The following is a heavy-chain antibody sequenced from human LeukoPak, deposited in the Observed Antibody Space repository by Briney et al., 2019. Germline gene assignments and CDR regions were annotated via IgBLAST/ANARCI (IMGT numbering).Heavy chain of an antibody. J-gene: IGHJ4*02. CDR1: GFTFSSYA. V-gene: IGHV3-23*01. CDR3: AKGVYHVDTAMVDY. Sequence: PGGSLRLSCAASGFTFSSYAMSWVRQAPGRGLEWVSAISGSGGSTYYADSVKGRFTISRDNSKNTLYLQMNSLRAEDTAVYYCAKGVYHVDTAMVDYWGQGTLVTVSP. CDR2: ISGSGGST. D-gene: IGHD5-18*01.